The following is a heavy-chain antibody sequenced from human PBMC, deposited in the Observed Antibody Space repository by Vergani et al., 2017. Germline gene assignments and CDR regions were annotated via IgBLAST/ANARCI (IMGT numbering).Heavy chain of an antibody. CDR1: GYTFTSYY. V-gene: IGHV1-46*01. D-gene: IGHD3-16*01. J-gene: IGHJ5*02. Sequence: QVQLVQSGAEVKKPGASVKVSCKASGYTFTSYYMHWVRQAPGQGLEWMGIINPSGGSTSYVQKFQGRVTMTRDTSTSTVYMELSSLRSEDTAVYYCARDRGGPGGGFDPWGQGTLVTVSS. CDR2: INPSGGST. CDR3: ARDRGGPGGGFDP.